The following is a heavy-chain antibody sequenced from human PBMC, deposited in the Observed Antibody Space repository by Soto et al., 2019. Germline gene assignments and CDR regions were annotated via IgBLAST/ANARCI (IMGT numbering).Heavy chain of an antibody. CDR1: GYTFTNYG. D-gene: IGHD3-10*01. V-gene: IGHV1-18*01. Sequence: ASVKVSCKASGYTFTNYGISWVQQAPGQGLEWMGWISAYNGNTNHAQKLQGRVTMTTDTSTSTAYMELRSLRSDDTAVYYCARCVGSGSYYNQYNWFDPWGQGTLVTVSS. J-gene: IGHJ5*02. CDR3: ARCVGSGSYYNQYNWFDP. CDR2: ISAYNGNT.